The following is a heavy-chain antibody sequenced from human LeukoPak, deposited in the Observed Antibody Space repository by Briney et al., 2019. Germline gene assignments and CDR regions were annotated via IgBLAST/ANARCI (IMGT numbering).Heavy chain of an antibody. Sequence: SETLSLTCTVSGGSFSSSGYYWGWIRQPPGKGLEWIASIYYSGNTYYNPSLKSRVTISINTSKNQFSLKLSSVTAADTALYYCARRCQAGMAAAGGVDYWGQGTLVTVSS. D-gene: IGHD6-13*01. CDR2: IYYSGNT. V-gene: IGHV4-39*01. CDR1: GGSFSSSGYY. CDR3: ARRCQAGMAAAGGVDY. J-gene: IGHJ4*02.